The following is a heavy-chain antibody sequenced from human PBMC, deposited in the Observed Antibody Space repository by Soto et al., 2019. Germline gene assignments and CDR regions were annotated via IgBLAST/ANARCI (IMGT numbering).Heavy chain of an antibody. CDR1: AGSNSRSL. CDR2: IYHSGST. D-gene: IGHD1-26*01. J-gene: IGHJ3*02. CDR3: SRHGITGSYYDAFDI. V-gene: IGHV4-59*12. Sequence: VTCTLCAGSNSRSLWTWTRQHQVKGLEWIGDIYHSGSTDYNPSLKSRVTRSVDRSKNQFSLKLSSVTAADTAVYYCSRHGITGSYYDAFDIWGEGTMVSVS.